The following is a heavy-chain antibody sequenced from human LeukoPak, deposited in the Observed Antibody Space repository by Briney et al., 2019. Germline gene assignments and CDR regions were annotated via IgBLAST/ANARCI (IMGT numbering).Heavy chain of an antibody. Sequence: SETLSLTCTVSGYSISSAYYWGWIRQPPGKGLEWIGSIYQSGSTFYNPSLKSRVTISVDTSKNQLSLNLNSVTAADTAVYYCARAAAYNLDHWGQGTLVIVSS. V-gene: IGHV4-38-2*02. J-gene: IGHJ4*02. D-gene: IGHD6-13*01. CDR3: ARAAAYNLDH. CDR1: GYSISSAYY. CDR2: IYQSGST.